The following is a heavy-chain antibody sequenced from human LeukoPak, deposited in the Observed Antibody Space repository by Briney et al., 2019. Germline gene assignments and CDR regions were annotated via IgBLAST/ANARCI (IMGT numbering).Heavy chain of an antibody. V-gene: IGHV4-4*07. Sequence: SETLSLTCTVSGGSISSYYWSWIRQPAGKGLEWIGRIYTSGSTNYNPSLKSRVTMSVDTSKNQFSLKLSSVTAADTAVYYCARDVYCSSTSCRDYWGQGTPVTVSS. CDR3: ARDVYCSSTSCRDY. J-gene: IGHJ4*02. D-gene: IGHD2-2*01. CDR2: IYTSGST. CDR1: GGSISSYY.